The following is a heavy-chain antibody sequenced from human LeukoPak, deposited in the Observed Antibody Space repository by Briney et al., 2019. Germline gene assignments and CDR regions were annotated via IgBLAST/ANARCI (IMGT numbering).Heavy chain of an antibody. CDR2: IWDDGNNK. V-gene: IGHV3-30*02. CDR1: GFTFTTYV. CDR3: AKGTQSRGDAFDI. J-gene: IGHJ3*02. D-gene: IGHD3/OR15-3a*01. Sequence: GGSLRLSCAASGFTFTTYVMHWVRQAPGKGLDWVALIWDDGNNKYYADSVKGRFTISRDNSKNTLYLQMNSLRAEDTAVYYCAKGTQSRGDAFDIWGQGTMVTASS.